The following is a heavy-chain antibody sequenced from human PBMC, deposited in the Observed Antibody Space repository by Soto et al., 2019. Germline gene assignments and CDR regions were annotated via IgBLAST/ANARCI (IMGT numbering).Heavy chain of an antibody. CDR2: IYYSGST. D-gene: IGHD1-26*01. V-gene: IGHV4-31*03. CDR3: AREGGIVGATAADY. Sequence: QVQLQESGPGLVKPSQTLSLTCTVSGGSISSGGYYWSWIRQHPGKGLEWIGYIYYSGSTYYNPSLEIRVTISVDTSKNQFSLKLSSVTAADTAVYFCAREGGIVGATAADYWGQGTLVTVSS. J-gene: IGHJ4*02. CDR1: GGSISSGGYY.